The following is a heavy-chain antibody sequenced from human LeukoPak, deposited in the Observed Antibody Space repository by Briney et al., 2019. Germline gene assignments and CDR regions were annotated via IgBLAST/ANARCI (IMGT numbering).Heavy chain of an antibody. CDR3: TTENVVMVYGMANFDY. J-gene: IGHJ4*02. V-gene: IGHV3-73*01. D-gene: IGHD2-8*01. CDR2: IRSKANSYAT. CDR1: GFTFSGSA. Sequence: QPGGSLRLSCAASGFTFSGSAMHWVHQASGKGLEWVGRIRSKANSYATAYAASVKGRFTISRDDSTNTLFLQMNSLKTEDTAVYYCTTENVVMVYGMANFDYLGQGTLVTVSS.